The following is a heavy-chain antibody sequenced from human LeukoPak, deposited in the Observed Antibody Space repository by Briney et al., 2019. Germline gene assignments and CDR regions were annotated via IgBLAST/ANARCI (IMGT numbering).Heavy chain of an antibody. V-gene: IGHV1-69*01. Sequence: SVKVSCKASGGTFSSYAISWVRQAPGQGLEWMGGITPIFGTANYAQKFQGRVTITADESTSTAYMELSSLRSEDTAVYYCARDHCSSTSCYTWNWFDPWGQGTLVTVSS. CDR3: ARDHCSSTSCYTWNWFDP. CDR2: ITPIFGTA. J-gene: IGHJ5*02. CDR1: GGTFSSYA. D-gene: IGHD2-2*02.